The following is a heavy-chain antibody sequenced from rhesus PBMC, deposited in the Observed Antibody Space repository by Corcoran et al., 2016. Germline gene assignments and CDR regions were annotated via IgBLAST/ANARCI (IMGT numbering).Heavy chain of an antibody. Sequence: QVQLQESGPGVVKPSETLSLTCAVSGGSISSGSDWSWIRQPPGKGLEWIGFIYGSSGSTNYNPSLKSRVTISKDASKNQFSLKLSSVTAADTAVYYCARDIAAAGTGFDYWGQGVLVTVSS. J-gene: IGHJ4*01. CDR2: IYGSSGST. D-gene: IGHD6-25*01. CDR1: GGSISSGSD. CDR3: ARDIAAAGTGFDY. V-gene: IGHV4-76*01.